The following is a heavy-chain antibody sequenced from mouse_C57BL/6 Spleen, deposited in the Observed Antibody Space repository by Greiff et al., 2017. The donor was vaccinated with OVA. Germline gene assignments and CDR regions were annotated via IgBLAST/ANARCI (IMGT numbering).Heavy chain of an antibody. J-gene: IGHJ2*01. CDR2: IRYDGSN. CDR3: ARVYYDYDFDY. V-gene: IGHV3-6*01. CDR1: GYSITSGYY. D-gene: IGHD2-4*01. Sequence: EVQLQQSGPGLVKPSQSLSLTCSVTGYSITSGYYWNWIRQFPGNQLELMGYIRYDGSNNYNPSLKNRISITRDTSNNQFFLKLNSVTTEDTATYYCARVYYDYDFDYWGQGTPLTVSS.